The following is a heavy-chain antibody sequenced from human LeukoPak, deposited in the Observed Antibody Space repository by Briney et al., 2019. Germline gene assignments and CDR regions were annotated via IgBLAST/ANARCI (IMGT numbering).Heavy chain of an antibody. V-gene: IGHV3-15*01. Sequence: GGSLRRSCEGSGFTFTDAWMNWVRQAPGKGLEWVGRMKSRGSGGTTDYAAPVKGRFTISRDDSKNTLFLQMSSLQAEDTAVYYYAWDCTYYFDMAVWGQGTTVTVSS. D-gene: IGHD2-21*01. CDR3: AWDCTYYFDMAV. CDR1: GFTFTDAW. CDR2: MKSRGSGGTT. J-gene: IGHJ6*02.